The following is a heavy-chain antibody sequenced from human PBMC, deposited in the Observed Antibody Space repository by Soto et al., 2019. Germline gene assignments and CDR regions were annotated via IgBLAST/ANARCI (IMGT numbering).Heavy chain of an antibody. V-gene: IGHV4-61*01. CDR2: IYYSGST. Sequence: SETLSLTCTVSGGSVSSGSYYWSWIRQPPGKGLEWIGYIYYSGSTNYNPSLKSRVTISVDTSKNQFSLKLSSVTAADTAVYYCARSEPGYSSSWYDYWGQGTLVTVSS. CDR1: GGSVSSGSYY. J-gene: IGHJ4*02. CDR3: ARSEPGYSSSWYDY. D-gene: IGHD6-13*01.